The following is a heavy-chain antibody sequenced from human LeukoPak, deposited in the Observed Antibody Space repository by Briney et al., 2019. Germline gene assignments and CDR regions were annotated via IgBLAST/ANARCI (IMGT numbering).Heavy chain of an antibody. D-gene: IGHD3-9*01. CDR1: GGSISSYY. V-gene: IGHV4-59*01. CDR3: AGGLRKLRYFDHRAAIPDAFDI. CDR2: IYYSGST. J-gene: IGHJ3*02. Sequence: PSETLSLTCTVSGGSISSYYWSWVRQPPGKGLEWIGYIYYSGSTKYNPSLKSRVTISVDTPTNQSSLKISSVNGADTAGDYCAGGLRKLRYFDHRAAIPDAFDIWGQGTMVTVSS.